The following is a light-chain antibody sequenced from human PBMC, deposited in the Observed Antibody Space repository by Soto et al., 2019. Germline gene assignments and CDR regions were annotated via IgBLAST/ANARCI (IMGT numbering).Light chain of an antibody. J-gene: IGKJ1*01. V-gene: IGKV3-20*01. CDR3: QQYGGSPRT. CDR2: DAS. CDR1: QSVSSSS. Sequence: EIVLTQSSGSLSLSPGESATHSCRASQSVSSSSLAWYQQKRGQAPRLLIHDASSRATGIPDRFSGSGSGTDFTLTITRLEPEDFAVYYCQQYGGSPRTFGQGTKVDIK.